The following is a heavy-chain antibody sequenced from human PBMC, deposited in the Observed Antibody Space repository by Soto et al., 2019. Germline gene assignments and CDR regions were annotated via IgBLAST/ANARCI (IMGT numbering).Heavy chain of an antibody. J-gene: IGHJ4*02. CDR2: INPSGGST. D-gene: IGHD3-10*01. V-gene: IGHV1-46*03. Sequence: ASVKVSCKASGYTFTSYYMHWVRQAPGQGLEWMGIINPSGGSTSYAQKFQGRVTMTRDTSTGTVYMELSSLRSEDTAVYYCARARTYYYGSGSYLDYWGQGTLVTVSS. CDR1: GYTFTSYY. CDR3: ARARTYYYGSGSYLDY.